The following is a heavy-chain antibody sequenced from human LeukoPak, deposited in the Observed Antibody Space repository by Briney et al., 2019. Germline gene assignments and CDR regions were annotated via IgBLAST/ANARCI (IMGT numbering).Heavy chain of an antibody. CDR2: FYHSGST. Sequence: PSETLSLTCTVSGGSISSSSYYWGWIRQPPGKGLEWIGYFYHSGSTYYIPSLKSRVTILVDRSKNQFSLKLSSVTAADTAVYYCARGVGSSWRGYYFDFWGQGTLVTVSS. CDR3: ARGVGSSWRGYYFDF. J-gene: IGHJ4*02. CDR1: GGSISSSSYY. D-gene: IGHD6-13*01. V-gene: IGHV4-30-2*01.